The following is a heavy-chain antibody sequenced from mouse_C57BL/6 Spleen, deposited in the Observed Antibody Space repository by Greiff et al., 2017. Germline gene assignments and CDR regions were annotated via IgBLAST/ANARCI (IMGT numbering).Heavy chain of an antibody. J-gene: IGHJ4*01. D-gene: IGHD2-3*01. Sequence: VKLQQSGPELVKPGASVKIPCKASGYTFTDYNMDWVKQSHGKSLEWIGDINPNNGGTIYNQKFKGKATLTVDKSSSTAYMELRSLTSEDTAVYYCARMGLNAMDYWGQGTSVTVSS. CDR1: GYTFTDYN. CDR3: ARMGLNAMDY. V-gene: IGHV1-18*01. CDR2: INPNNGGT.